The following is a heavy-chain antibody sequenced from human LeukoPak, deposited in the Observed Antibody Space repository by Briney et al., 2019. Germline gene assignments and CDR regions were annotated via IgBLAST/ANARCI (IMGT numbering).Heavy chain of an antibody. CDR3: ARGPLTAPRDSGSYFFDY. CDR1: GGSCSGYY. D-gene: IGHD1-26*01. J-gene: IGHJ4*02. CDR2: INHSGST. Sequence: SETLSLNCAVYGGSCSGYYWRWIRQPPGKGLEWIGEINHSGSTNYNPSLKSRVTISVDTSTTQFSLKRRYLTAADTAVYYCARGPLTAPRDSGSYFFDYWGQGTLVTVSS. V-gene: IGHV4-34*01.